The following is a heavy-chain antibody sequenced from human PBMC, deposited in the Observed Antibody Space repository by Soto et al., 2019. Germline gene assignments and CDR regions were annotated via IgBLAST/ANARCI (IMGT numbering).Heavy chain of an antibody. D-gene: IGHD3-22*01. CDR2: ISSSSSTI. V-gene: IGHV3-48*02. Sequence: EVQLVESGGGLVQPGGSPRLSCAASGFTFSSYSMNWVRQAPGKGLEWVSYISSSSSTIYYADSVKGRFTISRDNAKNSLYLQMNSLRDEDTAVYYCARDGGPSRVVITRHIDYWGQGTLVTVSS. J-gene: IGHJ4*02. CDR1: GFTFSSYS. CDR3: ARDGGPSRVVITRHIDY.